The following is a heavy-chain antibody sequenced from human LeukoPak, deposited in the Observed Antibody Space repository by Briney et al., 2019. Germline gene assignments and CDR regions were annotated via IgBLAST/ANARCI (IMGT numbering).Heavy chain of an antibody. V-gene: IGHV3-11*01. CDR2: INIGGTNT. CDR3: ATDGAGFDT. Sequence: GGSLRLSCAASGCTFNDYYMRWIRQAPGKGLEWLSYINIGGTNTHYADSVKGRFTISRDNAKKSLYLEMNNLRAEDTAVYYCATDGAGFDTWGQGVLVTVSS. J-gene: IGHJ5*02. CDR1: GCTFNDYY.